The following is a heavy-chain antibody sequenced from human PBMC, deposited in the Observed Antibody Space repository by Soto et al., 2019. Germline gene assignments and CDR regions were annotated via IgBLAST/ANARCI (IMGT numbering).Heavy chain of an antibody. CDR1: GYTFTSYY. J-gene: IGHJ5*02. V-gene: IGHV1-46*01. D-gene: IGHD3-9*01. CDR3: YDILTGPIWGGNWFDP. Sequence: ASVKVSCKASGYTFTSYYMHWVRQAPGQGLEWMGIINPSGGSTSYAQKFQGRVTMTRDTSTSTVYMDPVDTATYYCAHREHYDILTGPIWGGNWFDPWGQGTLVTVSS. CDR2: INPSGGST.